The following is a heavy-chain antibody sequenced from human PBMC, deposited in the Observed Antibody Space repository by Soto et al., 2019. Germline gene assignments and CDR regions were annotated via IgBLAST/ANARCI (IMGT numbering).Heavy chain of an antibody. D-gene: IGHD5-12*01. Sequence: EVQLVESGGGLVQPGRSLRLSCAASGFTFDDYAMHWVRQAPGKGLEWVSGISWNSGSIGYADSVKGRFTISRDNAKNSLSLQMNSLRADDTALYYFAKGEYSDYPLFDYWGQGTLVTVSS. J-gene: IGHJ4*02. CDR2: ISWNSGSI. CDR3: AKGEYSDYPLFDY. CDR1: GFTFDDYA. V-gene: IGHV3-9*01.